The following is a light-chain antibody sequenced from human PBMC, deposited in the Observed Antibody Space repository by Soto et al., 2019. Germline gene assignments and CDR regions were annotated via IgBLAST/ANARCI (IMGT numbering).Light chain of an antibody. CDR1: QSVGNN. CDR3: QQYSDWPLT. CDR2: ATS. V-gene: IGKV3-15*01. Sequence: EIVVTQSPATLSVSQGERATLSCRASQSVGNNFAWYQQKPGQAPRLLIFATSTRATGVPARFSGSGSGTEFTLTISSLQSEDFAVYYCQQYSDWPLTFGGGTKVEIE. J-gene: IGKJ4*01.